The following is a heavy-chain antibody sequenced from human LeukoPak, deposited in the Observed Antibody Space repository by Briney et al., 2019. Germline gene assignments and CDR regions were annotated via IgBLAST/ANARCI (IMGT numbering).Heavy chain of an antibody. CDR3: AKDRYSTSSTFTVNPFDY. CDR2: IRFDGRDK. V-gene: IGHV3-30*02. J-gene: IGHJ4*02. Sequence: GGSLRLSCAASGFTFSNYSMNWVRQAPGKGLEWVAFIRFDGRDKYYADSVKGRFTISRDNSKSTLDLQMNSLRVEDTAVYYCAKDRYSTSSTFTVNPFDYWGQGILVTVSS. CDR1: GFTFSNYS. D-gene: IGHD2-2*01.